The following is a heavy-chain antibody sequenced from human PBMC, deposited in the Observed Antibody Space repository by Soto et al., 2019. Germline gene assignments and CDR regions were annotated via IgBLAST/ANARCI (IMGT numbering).Heavy chain of an antibody. CDR3: ASIDDYFDY. CDR1: GVTFNSRTYY. J-gene: IGHJ4*02. V-gene: IGHV4-31*06. CDR2: IFYTRST. Sequence: LSLTCTVSGVTFNSRTYYWSWFRHHPGKEREWIGYIFYTRSTNYNPALTRRVHISVDTYKNQVSVKLTMMTAAATAAYYFASIDDYFDYWGQGTPVTVSS.